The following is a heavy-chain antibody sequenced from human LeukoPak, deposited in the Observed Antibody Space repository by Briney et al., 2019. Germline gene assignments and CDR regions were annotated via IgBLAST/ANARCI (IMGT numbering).Heavy chain of an antibody. CDR1: GGCFSGYY. D-gene: IGHD3-22*01. CDR2: IYDSGST. CDR3: ARGSYSSGYYYEIDS. Sequence: SETLSLTCAVYGGCFSGYYWSWIRQPPGKGLEWIGYIYDSGSTNYNPSLKSRVTISVDTSKNQFSLKLSSVTAADTAVYYCARGSYSSGYYYEIDSWGQGTLVTVSS. V-gene: IGHV4-59*01. J-gene: IGHJ4*02.